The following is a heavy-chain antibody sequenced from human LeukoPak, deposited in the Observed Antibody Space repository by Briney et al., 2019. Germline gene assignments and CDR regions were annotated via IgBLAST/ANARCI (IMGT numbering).Heavy chain of an antibody. CDR1: GFTFSDYY. D-gene: IGHD3-3*01. J-gene: IGHJ3*02. CDR3: AKGRPVLRFLEWPDDAFDI. CDR2: ISSSGSTI. V-gene: IGHV3-11*01. Sequence: GGSLRLSCAASGFTFSDYYMSWIRQAPGKGLEWVSYISSSGSTIYYADSVKDRFTISRDNAKNSLYLQMNSLRAEDTAVYYCAKGRPVLRFLEWPDDAFDIWGQGTMVTVSS.